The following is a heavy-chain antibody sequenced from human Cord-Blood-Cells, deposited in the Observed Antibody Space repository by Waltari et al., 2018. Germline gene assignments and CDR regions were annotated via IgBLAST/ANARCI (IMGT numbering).Heavy chain of an antibody. CDR3: ASALSIAARRDYDAFDI. CDR2: IWYDGSNK. D-gene: IGHD6-6*01. V-gene: IGHV3-33*01. Sequence: QVQLVESGGGVVQPGRSLRLSCAASGFTFSSYGMHRVRQVPGKGLEWVAVIWYDGSNKYYADSVKGRFTISRDNSKNTLYLQMNSLRAEDTAVYYCASALSIAARRDYDAFDIWGQVTMVTVSS. CDR1: GFTFSSYG. J-gene: IGHJ3*02.